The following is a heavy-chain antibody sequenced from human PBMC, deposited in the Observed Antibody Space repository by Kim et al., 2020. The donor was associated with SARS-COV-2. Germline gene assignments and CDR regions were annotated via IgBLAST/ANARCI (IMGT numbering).Heavy chain of an antibody. J-gene: IGHJ4*02. CDR2: IYYSGST. CDR1: GGSISSSSYY. CDR3: ATSYCGGDCYSPLY. V-gene: IGHV4-39*01. D-gene: IGHD2-21*02. Sequence: SETLSLTCTVSGGSISSSSYYWGWIRQPPGKGLEWIGSIYYSGSTYYNPSLKSRVTISVDTSKNQFSLKLSSVTAADTAVYYCATSYCGGDCYSPLYWGQGTLVTVSS.